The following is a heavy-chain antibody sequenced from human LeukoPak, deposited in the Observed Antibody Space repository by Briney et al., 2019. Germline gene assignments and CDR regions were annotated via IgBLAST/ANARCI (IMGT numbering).Heavy chain of an antibody. CDR2: ISSRGNYI. Sequence: GGSLRVSCTASGFSFNSYIMNWVRQAPGEGLEWVASISSRGNYIYYADSVRGRFTISRDNAKNSLILQMNSLGADDTAVYFCARDPAGIPGFTGDYFDYWGQGTLVTVSS. CDR3: ARDPAGIPGFTGDYFDY. D-gene: IGHD1-20*01. CDR1: GFSFNSYI. V-gene: IGHV3-21*01. J-gene: IGHJ4*02.